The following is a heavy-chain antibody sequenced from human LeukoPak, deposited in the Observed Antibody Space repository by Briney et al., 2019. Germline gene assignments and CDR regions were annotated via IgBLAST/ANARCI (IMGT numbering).Heavy chain of an antibody. CDR3: ARDGYDFWSGSIYYYFYMDV. J-gene: IGHJ6*03. V-gene: IGHV3-48*01. D-gene: IGHD3-3*01. CDR1: GFTFSKYS. Sequence: GGSLRLSCAASGFTFSKYSMNWVRQAPGKGQEWVSYISSNGSSVQYADSVKGRFTFSRDNAKNSLYLQMNSLRAEDTAVYYCARDGYDFWSGSIYYYFYMDVWGKGTTVTVSS. CDR2: ISSNGSSV.